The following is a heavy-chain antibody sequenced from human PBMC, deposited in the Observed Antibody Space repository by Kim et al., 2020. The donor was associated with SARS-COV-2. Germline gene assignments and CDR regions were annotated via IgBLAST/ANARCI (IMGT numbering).Heavy chain of an antibody. CDR1: GFTLSNYW. CDR2: INGDGSRT. Sequence: GGSLRLSCAASGFTLSNYWMRWVRQAPGKGLVWVSRINGDGSRTDYADSVKGRFTISRDNAKNTLFLQMNRLSAEDTAVYYCVRTARAGAVMDVWGQGTTVTVPS. J-gene: IGHJ6*02. CDR3: VRTARAGAVMDV. D-gene: IGHD6-19*01. V-gene: IGHV3-74*01.